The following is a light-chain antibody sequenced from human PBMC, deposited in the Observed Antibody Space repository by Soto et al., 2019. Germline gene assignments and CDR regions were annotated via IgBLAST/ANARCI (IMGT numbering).Light chain of an antibody. CDR3: QSFDVNLSGSL. CDR1: SSNIGAGYD. J-gene: IGLJ2*01. CDR2: GNT. V-gene: IGLV1-40*01. Sequence: QAVVTQPPSVSGAPGQRVTISCTRSSSNIGAGYDVQWYQQFPGEAPKLLIFGNTFRLSGVPDRFSGSKSGTSASLDITGLQGEDEADYYCQSFDVNLSGSLFGGGTKLTVL.